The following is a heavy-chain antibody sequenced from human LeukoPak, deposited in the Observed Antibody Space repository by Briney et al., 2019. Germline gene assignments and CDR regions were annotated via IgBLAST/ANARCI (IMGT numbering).Heavy chain of an antibody. J-gene: IGHJ6*02. Sequence: SSETLSLTCAVYGGSFSGYYWSWIRQPPGKGLEWIGEINHSGSTNYNPSLKSRVTISVDTSKNQFSLKLSSVTAADTAVYYCARHPFRLWFGEQSSYYYGMDVWGQGTTVTVSS. CDR3: ARHPFRLWFGEQSSYYYGMDV. V-gene: IGHV4-34*01. CDR1: GGSFSGYY. CDR2: INHSGST. D-gene: IGHD3-10*01.